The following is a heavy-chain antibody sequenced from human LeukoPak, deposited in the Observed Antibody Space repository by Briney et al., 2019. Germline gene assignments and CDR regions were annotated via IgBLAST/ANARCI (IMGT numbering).Heavy chain of an antibody. Sequence: PSETLSLTCAVSGGSLSSGGYSWSWIRQPPGKGLEWIGYIYHSGSTYYNPSLKSRVTISVDRSKNQFSLKLSSVTAADTAVYYCASYGARTLGRAFDIWGQGTMVTVSS. CDR2: IYHSGST. D-gene: IGHD4-17*01. J-gene: IGHJ3*02. V-gene: IGHV4-30-2*01. CDR3: ASYGARTLGRAFDI. CDR1: GGSLSSGGYS.